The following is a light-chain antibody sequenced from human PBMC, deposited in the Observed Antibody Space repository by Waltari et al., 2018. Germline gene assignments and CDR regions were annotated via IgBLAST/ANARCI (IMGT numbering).Light chain of an antibody. CDR3: AAWDDSLNGPV. J-gene: IGLJ3*02. V-gene: IGLV1-44*01. Sequence: QSVLTQPPSASGTPGQRVTISCSGSSSNIGSNTVNWYQQLPGTAPKLLIYSNNQRPAGVPDRFSGSKPGAAASLALSGLQSEEEAEYYCAAWDDSLNGPVFGGGTKLTGL. CDR2: SNN. CDR1: SSNIGSNT.